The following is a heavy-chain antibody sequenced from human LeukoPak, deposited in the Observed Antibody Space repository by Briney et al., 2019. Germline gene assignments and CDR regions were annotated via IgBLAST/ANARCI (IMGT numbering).Heavy chain of an antibody. V-gene: IGHV4-4*07. D-gene: IGHD2-2*01. CDR1: GGSISSYY. Sequence: SETLSLTCTVFGGSISSYYWSWIRQPAGKGLEWIGRICTSGSTYYNPSLKSRVTISVDTSKNQFSLKLSSVTAADTAVYYCARDVVPAAPVHYYYGMDVWGQGTTVTVSS. J-gene: IGHJ6*02. CDR3: ARDVVPAAPVHYYYGMDV. CDR2: ICTSGST.